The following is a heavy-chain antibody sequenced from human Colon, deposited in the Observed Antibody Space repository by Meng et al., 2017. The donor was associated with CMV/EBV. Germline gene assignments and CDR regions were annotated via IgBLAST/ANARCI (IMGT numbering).Heavy chain of an antibody. CDR3: ARERVSGSYLDDY. J-gene: IGHJ4*02. V-gene: IGHV3-74*01. D-gene: IGHD1-26*01. CDR2: INSDGSST. Sequence: EVQRVESGGGLVQPGGSLRLSCAASGFTFSSHWMHWVRQSPGKGLVWVSRINSDGSSTSYADSVKGRFTISGDNAKNTLYLQMNSLRVEDTAVYYCARERVSGSYLDDYWGQGTLVTVSS. CDR1: GFTFSSHW.